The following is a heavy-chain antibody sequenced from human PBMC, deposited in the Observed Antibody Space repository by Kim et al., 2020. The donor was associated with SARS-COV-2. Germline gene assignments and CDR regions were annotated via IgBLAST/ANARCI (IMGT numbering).Heavy chain of an antibody. CDR3: STERGGY. Sequence: DGGTTDYAAPVKGRFTISRDDSKNTLYLQMNSLKTEYTAVYDCSTERGGYWGQGTLVTVSS. CDR2: DGGTT. V-gene: IGHV3-15*01. J-gene: IGHJ4*02.